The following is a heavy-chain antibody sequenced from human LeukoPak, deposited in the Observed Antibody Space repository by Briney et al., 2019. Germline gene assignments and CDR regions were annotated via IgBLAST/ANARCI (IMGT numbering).Heavy chain of an antibody. V-gene: IGHV3-23*01. CDR3: AKARFPSIYGDYFDY. Sequence: QPGGTLRLSCAASGFTFSRYGMSWVRQAPGKGLEWVSAISGSGGRTYYADSVKGRFTISRDNSKNTLYLQMNSLRAEDTAVYYCAKARFPSIYGDYFDYWGQGTLVTVSS. CDR1: GFTFSRYG. J-gene: IGHJ4*02. CDR2: ISGSGGRT. D-gene: IGHD4-17*01.